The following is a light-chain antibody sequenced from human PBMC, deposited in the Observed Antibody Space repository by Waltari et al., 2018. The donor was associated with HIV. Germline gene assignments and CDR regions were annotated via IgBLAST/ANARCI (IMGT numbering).Light chain of an antibody. CDR3: SSYTSSSTRV. J-gene: IGLJ3*02. V-gene: IGLV2-14*01. CDR1: SSDVGGYNY. CDR2: DVS. Sequence: QSALTQPASVSGSPGQSITISCTGTSSDVGGYNYVSWYQQYPGKTPKLMIYDVSNWPSGVSNRFSGSKSGNTASLAISGLQAEDEADYYCSSYTSSSTRVFGGGTMLTVL.